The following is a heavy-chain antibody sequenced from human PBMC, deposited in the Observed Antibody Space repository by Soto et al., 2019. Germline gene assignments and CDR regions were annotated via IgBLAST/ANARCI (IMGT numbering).Heavy chain of an antibody. D-gene: IGHD5-18*01. CDR1: GFTFSSYW. J-gene: IGHJ4*02. V-gene: IGHV3-74*01. Sequence: GGSLRLSCAASGFTFSSYWMHWVRQAPGKGLVWVSRIYSDGSGTTYADSVKGRFTISRDNAKSMLYLQMNSLRVEDTAVYYCAALNSFGADYWGQGXLVTVYS. CDR2: IYSDGSGT. CDR3: AALNSFGADY.